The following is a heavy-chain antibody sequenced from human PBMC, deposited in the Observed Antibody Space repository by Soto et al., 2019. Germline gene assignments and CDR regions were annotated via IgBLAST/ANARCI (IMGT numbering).Heavy chain of an antibody. CDR1: GFTFSSYG. CDR2: ISYDGSNK. J-gene: IGHJ6*02. CDR3: AKDEEPLMVRGTKSNKYYYYYGMDV. V-gene: IGHV3-30*18. D-gene: IGHD3-10*01. Sequence: GGSLRLSCAASGFTFSSYGMHWVRQAPGKGLEWVAVISYDGSNKYYADSVKGRFTISRDNSKNTLYLQMNSLRAEDTAVYYCAKDEEPLMVRGTKSNKYYYYYGMDVWGQGTTVTVSS.